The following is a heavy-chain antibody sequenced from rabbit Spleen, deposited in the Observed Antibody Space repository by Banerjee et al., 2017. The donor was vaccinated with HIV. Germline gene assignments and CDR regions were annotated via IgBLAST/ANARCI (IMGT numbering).Heavy chain of an antibody. J-gene: IGHJ4*01. Sequence: QSLEESGGDLVKPGASLTLTCTASGFSFSSSDYMCWVRQAPGKGLEWISCIAGSSSDFTYSATWAKGRFTISKTSSTTVTLQMTSLTVADTATYFCARDLAGVIGWNFGWWGPGTLVTVS. CDR2: IAGSSSDFT. CDR3: ARDLAGVIGWNFGW. V-gene: IGHV1S40*01. D-gene: IGHD4-1*01. CDR1: GFSFSSSDY.